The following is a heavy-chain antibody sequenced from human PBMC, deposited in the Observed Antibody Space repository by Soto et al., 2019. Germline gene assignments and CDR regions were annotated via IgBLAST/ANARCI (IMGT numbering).Heavy chain of an antibody. CDR1: GFTVSSNY. CDR2: IYSGGST. CDR3: ARGPYSSVWPPGLDY. D-gene: IGHD6-19*01. J-gene: IGHJ4*02. V-gene: IGHV3-53*02. Sequence: EVQLVETGGGLIQPGGSLRLSCAASGFTVSSNYMSWVRQAPGKGLEWVSVIYSGGSTYYADSVKGRFTISRDNSKNTLYLQMNSLRAEDTAVYYCARGPYSSVWPPGLDYWGQGTLVTVSS.